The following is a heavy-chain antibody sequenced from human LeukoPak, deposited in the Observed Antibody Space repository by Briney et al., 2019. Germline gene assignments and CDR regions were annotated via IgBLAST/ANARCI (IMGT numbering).Heavy chain of an antibody. CDR1: GFTFSSYE. J-gene: IGHJ4*02. D-gene: IGHD4-23*01. Sequence: GGSLRLSCAVSGFTFSSYEMNWVRQAPGKGLEWVSYISSSGSTIYYADSVKGRFTISRDNAKNSLLLQMNSLRAEDTAVYYCARDFYGGSDYWGQGTLVSVSS. V-gene: IGHV3-48*03. CDR2: ISSSGSTI. CDR3: ARDFYGGSDY.